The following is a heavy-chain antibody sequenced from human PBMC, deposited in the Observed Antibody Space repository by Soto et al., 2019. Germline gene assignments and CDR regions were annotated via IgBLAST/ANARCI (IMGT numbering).Heavy chain of an antibody. CDR1: GVTVSNNN. D-gene: IGHD4-17*01. CDR2: IYSGGNT. J-gene: IGHJ4*02. V-gene: IGHV3-66*01. CDR3: ARNMPVTTLGY. Sequence: EVQLVESGGGLVQPGGSLRLSCAASGVTVSNNNMSWVRQAPGKGLEWVSVIYSGGNTKYADSVKGRFSTSRDSSQNTLYLHMNSLRAEDTAVYYCARNMPVTTLGYWGQGTLVTVSS.